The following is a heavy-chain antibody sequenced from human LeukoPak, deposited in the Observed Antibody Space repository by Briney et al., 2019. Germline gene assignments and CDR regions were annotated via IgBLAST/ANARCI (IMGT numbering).Heavy chain of an antibody. D-gene: IGHD3-3*01. V-gene: IGHV1-18*01. CDR3: ASTTYYDFWSGSPYFDY. Sequence: ASVKVSCKASGGTFSSYAISWVRQAPGQGLEWMGWISAYNGNTNYAQKLQGRVTMTTDTSTSTAYMELRSLRSDDTAVYYCASTTYYDFWSGSPYFDYWGQGTLVTVSS. J-gene: IGHJ4*02. CDR2: ISAYNGNT. CDR1: GGTFSSYA.